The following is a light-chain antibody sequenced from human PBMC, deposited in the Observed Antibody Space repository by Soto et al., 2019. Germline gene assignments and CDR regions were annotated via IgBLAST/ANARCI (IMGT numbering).Light chain of an antibody. CDR1: SSNLGTNT. Sequence: QPVLTQPPSASGTPGQTVTISCSGSSSNLGTNTVNWYQQIPGTAPKFLIYDNYRRPSGVPDRFSGSQSGTSASLAISGLQSEDEADYYCAAWDDSLDRPVFGGGTQLTVL. CDR3: AAWDDSLDRPV. CDR2: DNY. V-gene: IGLV1-44*01. J-gene: IGLJ2*01.